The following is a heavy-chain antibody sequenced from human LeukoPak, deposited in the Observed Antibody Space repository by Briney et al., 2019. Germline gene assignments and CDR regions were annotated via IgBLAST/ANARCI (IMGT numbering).Heavy chain of an antibody. Sequence: GGSLRLSCAASGYTFGSYWMYWVRQAPGKGLVWVSRINNDGSSTVYADSVKGRFTISRDNAKNTLYLQMNSLRDDDTAVYYCVRDNGGEHLWGQGTLVTVSS. D-gene: IGHD3-16*01. V-gene: IGHV3-74*01. CDR2: INNDGSST. CDR1: GYTFGSYW. CDR3: VRDNGGEHL. J-gene: IGHJ4*02.